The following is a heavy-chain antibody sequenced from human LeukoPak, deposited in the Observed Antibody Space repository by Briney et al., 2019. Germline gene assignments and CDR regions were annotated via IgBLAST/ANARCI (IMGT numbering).Heavy chain of an antibody. CDR2: INWNGGST. CDR1: GFTFDDYG. Sequence: GGSLRLSCAASGFTFDDYGMSWVRQAPGRGLEWVSGINWNGGSTGYADSVKGRFTIPRDNAKNALYLKMNSLRAEDTALYYCARAVGGSYVDAFDIWGQGTMVTVSS. J-gene: IGHJ3*02. CDR3: ARAVGGSYVDAFDI. V-gene: IGHV3-20*04. D-gene: IGHD1-26*01.